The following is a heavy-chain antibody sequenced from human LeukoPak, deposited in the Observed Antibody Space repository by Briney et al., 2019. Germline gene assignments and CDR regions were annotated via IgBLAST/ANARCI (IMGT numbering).Heavy chain of an antibody. Sequence: GGSLRLSCEASRFIFSSYSMNWVRQAPGKGLEWLSYISESSSHRYYADSVKGRFTISRDNAKNSLYLEMNGLRAEDTAVYYCAREYYYDSSGYGSFGYWGQGTLVTVSS. D-gene: IGHD3-22*01. CDR2: ISESSSHR. J-gene: IGHJ4*02. CDR3: AREYYYDSSGYGSFGY. V-gene: IGHV3-21*06. CDR1: RFIFSSYS.